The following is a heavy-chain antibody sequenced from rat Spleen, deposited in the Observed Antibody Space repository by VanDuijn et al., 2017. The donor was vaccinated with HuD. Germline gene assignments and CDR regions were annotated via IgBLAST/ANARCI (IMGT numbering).Heavy chain of an antibody. CDR1: GFTFSNYD. V-gene: IGHV5-20*01. J-gene: IGHJ2*01. CDR2: ISYDGSST. CDR3: TTGDGSGGNY. D-gene: IGHD1-12*02. Sequence: EVQLVESGGGLVQPGRSMKLSCAASGFTFSNYDMAWVRQAPTKGLEWVASISYDGSSTYYRDSVKGRFTISRDNAKSTLYLQMDSVRSEDTATYYCTTGDGSGGNYWGQGVMVTVSS.